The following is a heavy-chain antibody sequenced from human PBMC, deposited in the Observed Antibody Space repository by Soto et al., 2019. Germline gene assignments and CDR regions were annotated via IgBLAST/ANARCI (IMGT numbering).Heavy chain of an antibody. D-gene: IGHD6-13*01. CDR2: IVPLFRTT. J-gene: IGHJ6*02. Sequence: QVQLVQSGAEAKKPGSSVKVSCKTSGGTFSSYAISWVRQAPGQGLEWMGGIVPLFRTTNYAQKFQGRVIITADRSPYTVYMELSGLRSGDTAVYYCARGGYSSTWSNLLDRSGLDVWGQGTTVTVSS. V-gene: IGHV1-69*06. CDR1: GGTFSSYA. CDR3: ARGGYSSTWSNLLDRSGLDV.